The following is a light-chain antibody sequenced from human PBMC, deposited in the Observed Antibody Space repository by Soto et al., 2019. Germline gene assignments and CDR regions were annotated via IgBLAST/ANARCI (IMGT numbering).Light chain of an antibody. Sequence: QSALTQPASVSGSPGQSITISCTGTSSDVGGYDYVSWYQQHLGKAPKLMIFEVTNRPSGVSNRFSGSKSGNTASLTISGLRAEDEADYYCSSFRSTSTLPYVFGTGTKLTVL. CDR2: EVT. CDR3: SSFRSTSTLPYV. CDR1: SSDVGGYDY. V-gene: IGLV2-14*01. J-gene: IGLJ1*01.